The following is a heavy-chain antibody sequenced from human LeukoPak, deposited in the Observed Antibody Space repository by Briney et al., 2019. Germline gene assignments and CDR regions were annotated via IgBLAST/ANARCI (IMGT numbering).Heavy chain of an antibody. D-gene: IGHD5-18*01. J-gene: IGHJ4*02. CDR3: ARGYVDTGFDY. CDR2: MNPNSGNT. Sequence: ASVKVSCKASGYTFTGYYMHWVRQAPGQGLEWMGWMNPNSGNTGYVQKFQGRVTMTRNTSISTAYMELSSLRSEDTAVYYCARGYVDTGFDYWGQGTLVTVSS. CDR1: GYTFTGYY. V-gene: IGHV1-8*02.